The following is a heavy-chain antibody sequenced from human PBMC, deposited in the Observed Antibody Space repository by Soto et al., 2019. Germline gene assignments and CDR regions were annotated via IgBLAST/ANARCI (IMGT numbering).Heavy chain of an antibody. Sequence: SETLSLTCTVSGGSISSGDYYWSWIRQPPGKGLEWIGYIYYSGSTYYNPSLKSRVTISVDTSKNQFSLKLSSATAADTAVYYCARACGTMVRGVIKAPYFDYWGQGTLVTVSS. V-gene: IGHV4-30-4*01. D-gene: IGHD3-10*01. CDR3: ARACGTMVRGVIKAPYFDY. CDR2: IYYSGST. J-gene: IGHJ4*02. CDR1: GGSISSGDYY.